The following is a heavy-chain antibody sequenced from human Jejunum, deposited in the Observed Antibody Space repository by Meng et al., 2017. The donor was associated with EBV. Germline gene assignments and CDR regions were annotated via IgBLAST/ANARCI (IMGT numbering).Heavy chain of an antibody. CDR1: GFTFSSYV. J-gene: IGHJ4*02. V-gene: IGHV3-74*03. CDR2: ISHEGSNT. D-gene: IGHD2-21*01. Sequence: VQLVESGGGLVQPGGSLRLSCAASGFTFSSYVMHWVRQAPGKGLVWVSRISHEGSNTMYADSVKGRFTVSRDNAKNTLYVQMNNLRAEDTAVYYCTTDTRFQIDSWGQGTLVTVSS. CDR3: TTDTRFQIDS.